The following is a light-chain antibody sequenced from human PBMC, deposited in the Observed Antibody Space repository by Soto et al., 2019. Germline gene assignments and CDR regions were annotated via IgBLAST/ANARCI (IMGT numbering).Light chain of an antibody. Sequence: TQSPSTLSASVGDRVTITCRASQSISSYLTWYQQKPGQAPRFLIYGASTRANGIPDRFSGSGSGTDFTLTISRLEPEDFAVYYCQQYGSSPSITFGQGTRLEIK. CDR2: GAS. CDR1: QSISSY. J-gene: IGKJ5*01. CDR3: QQYGSSPSIT. V-gene: IGKV3-20*01.